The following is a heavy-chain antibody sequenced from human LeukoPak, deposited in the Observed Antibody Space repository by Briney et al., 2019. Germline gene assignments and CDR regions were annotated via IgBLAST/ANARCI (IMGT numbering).Heavy chain of an antibody. J-gene: IGHJ6*02. Sequence: PSETLSLTCTVSGGSISSYYWNWIRQPPGKGLEWIGYVYYSGSTNYNPSLKSRVTISVDTSKNQFSLKLSSVTAADTAVYYCARRGYSYGSYYNALDVWGQGTTVTVSS. V-gene: IGHV4-59*08. CDR3: ARRGYSYGSYYNALDV. CDR2: VYYSGST. D-gene: IGHD5-18*01. CDR1: GGSISSYY.